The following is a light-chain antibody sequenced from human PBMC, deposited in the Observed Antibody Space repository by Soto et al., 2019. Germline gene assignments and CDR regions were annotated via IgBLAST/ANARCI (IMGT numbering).Light chain of an antibody. CDR2: KIS. CDR1: QSLVHNDGNTY. J-gene: IGKJ1*01. CDR3: MQTTQDPWT. V-gene: IGKV2-24*01. Sequence: EIVMTQTPLSSAVTLGQPAAISCRSSQSLVHNDGNTYLTWFQQRPGQPASLLLYKISNRFSGVPDRFSGSGAGTDLTLKISMVEVEDVGVYYCMQTTQDPWTFGQGTKVEIK.